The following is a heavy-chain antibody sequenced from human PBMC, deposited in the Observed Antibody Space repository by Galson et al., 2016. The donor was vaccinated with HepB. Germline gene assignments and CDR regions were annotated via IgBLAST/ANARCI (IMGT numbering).Heavy chain of an antibody. CDR2: IVGSGSII. CDR1: GFTFSDNN. Sequence: SLRLSCAASGFTFSDNNMSWIRQAPGKRLEWVSYIVGSGSIIFYADSVKGRFSISRGNPKNSLYLQLNSLRHEDTALYYCARHGVDLSCALDVWGQGTLVTVSS. D-gene: IGHD2-21*02. CDR3: ARHGVDLSCALDV. V-gene: IGHV3-11*01. J-gene: IGHJ4*02.